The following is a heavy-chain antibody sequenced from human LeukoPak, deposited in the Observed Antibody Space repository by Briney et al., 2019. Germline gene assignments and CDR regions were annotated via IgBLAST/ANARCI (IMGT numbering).Heavy chain of an antibody. CDR2: VRYDGSNK. D-gene: IGHD1-26*01. CDR1: GFTFSSYG. J-gene: IGHJ6*03. CDR3: AKDSLYFGGSYRYYYYYMDV. Sequence: GGSLRLSCAASGFTFSSYGMHWVRQAPGKGLEWVAFVRYDGSNKYYADSVKGRFTISRDNSKNTLYLQMNSLRAEDTAVYYCAKDSLYFGGSYRYYYYYMDVWGKGTTVTISS. V-gene: IGHV3-30*02.